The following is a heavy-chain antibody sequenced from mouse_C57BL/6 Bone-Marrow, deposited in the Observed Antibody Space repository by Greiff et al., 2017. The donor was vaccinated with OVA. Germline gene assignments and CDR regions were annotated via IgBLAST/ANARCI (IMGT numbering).Heavy chain of an antibody. Sequence: EVQLQQSGPVLVKPGPSVKISCKASGFTFTDYYMHWVKQSHGKSLEWIGLVYPYNGGTSYNQKFKGKATLTVDTYSSTAYMVLYSLTSEDSAVYYCCFITTVVEYDFDYWGQGTTLTVSS. V-gene: IGHV1-36*01. D-gene: IGHD1-1*01. J-gene: IGHJ2*01. CDR1: GFTFTDYY. CDR2: VYPYNGGT. CDR3: CFITTVVEYDFDY.